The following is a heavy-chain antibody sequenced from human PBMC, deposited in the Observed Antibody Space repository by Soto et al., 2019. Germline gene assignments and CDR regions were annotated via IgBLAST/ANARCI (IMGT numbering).Heavy chain of an antibody. J-gene: IGHJ4*02. V-gene: IGHV1-69*13. CDR2: IIPIFGTA. Sequence: GPSVKVSCKASGGTFSSYAISWVRQAPGQGLEWMGGIIPIFGTANYARKFQGRVTITADESTSTAYMELSSLRSEDTAVYYCARDMVRGVQPPSGLDYWGQGTLVTVSS. CDR1: GGTFSSYA. D-gene: IGHD3-10*01. CDR3: ARDMVRGVQPPSGLDY.